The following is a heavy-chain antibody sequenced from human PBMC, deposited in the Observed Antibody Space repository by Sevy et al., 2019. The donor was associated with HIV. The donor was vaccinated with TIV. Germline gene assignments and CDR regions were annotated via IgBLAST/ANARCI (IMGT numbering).Heavy chain of an antibody. V-gene: IGHV3-30*02. Sequence: GGSLRLSCTASGFTFSNHAMHWVRQGPGKGPEWVAFIRNDGSHEYYADSVKGRFTISRDNSKNTRYLKMNSLRPEDTAVYYCARDRKVLLVVYAIPFDAFDIWGQGTMVTVSS. CDR2: IRNDGSHE. CDR3: ARDRKVLLVVYAIPFDAFDI. J-gene: IGHJ3*02. D-gene: IGHD2-8*02. CDR1: GFTFSNHA.